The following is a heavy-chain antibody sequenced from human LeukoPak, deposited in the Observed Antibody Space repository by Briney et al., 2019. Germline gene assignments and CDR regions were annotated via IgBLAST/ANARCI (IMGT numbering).Heavy chain of an antibody. CDR2: INSNSGGT. CDR3: ARTSIAARRADFDY. CDR1: GYTFTDYY. V-gene: IGHV1-2*02. Sequence: ASVKVSCKTSGYTFTDYYIHCMRQAPGQGLEWMGWINSNSGGTSYAQKFQGRVTLTRDTPTRTAFMELNRLTSDDTAVYYCARTSIAARRADFDYWGQGTVVTVSS. D-gene: IGHD6-6*01. J-gene: IGHJ4*02.